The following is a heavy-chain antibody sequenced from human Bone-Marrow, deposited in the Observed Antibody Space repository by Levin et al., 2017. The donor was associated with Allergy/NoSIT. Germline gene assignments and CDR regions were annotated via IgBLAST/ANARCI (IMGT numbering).Heavy chain of an antibody. Sequence: PGGSLRLSCAASGFTFRDYWMTWARQTPGRGLEWVASINEDGSQKNYLDSVKGRFTISRDNAKDSVDLQMDYLRDDDTALYYCARHLRGDSAYDGFDVWGHGTMVTFSS. CDR2: INEDGSQK. J-gene: IGHJ3*01. V-gene: IGHV3-7*03. CDR3: ARHLRGDSAYDGFDV. D-gene: IGHD5-12*01. CDR1: GFTFRDYW.